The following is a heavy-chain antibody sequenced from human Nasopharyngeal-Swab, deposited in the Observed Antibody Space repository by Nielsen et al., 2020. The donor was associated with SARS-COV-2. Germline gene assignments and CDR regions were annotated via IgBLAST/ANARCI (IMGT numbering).Heavy chain of an antibody. CDR1: GITFDEYA. CDR3: AKSGTVAYYDRNYMDV. V-gene: IGHV3-9*01. Sequence: GGSLRLSCAASGITFDEYAMHWGRQAPGEGLEGVSGISWNSGNIGYADSVKGRFTVSRDNADNSLYLQMNSLRAEDTALYYCAKSGTVAYYDRNYMDVWGKGTTVTVSS. CDR2: ISWNSGNI. J-gene: IGHJ6*03. D-gene: IGHD3-22*01.